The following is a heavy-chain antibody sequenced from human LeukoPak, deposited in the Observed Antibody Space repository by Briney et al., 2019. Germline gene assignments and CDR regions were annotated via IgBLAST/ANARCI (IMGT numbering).Heavy chain of an antibody. CDR3: ARGTSGSYPLNDAFDI. J-gene: IGHJ3*02. Sequence: SVKVSCKASGGTFSSYAIRWVRQAPGQGLEWMGRIIPIFGTANYAQKFQGRVTITTDESTSTAYMELSSLRSEDTAVYYCARGTSGSYPLNDAFDIWGQGTMVTVSS. V-gene: IGHV1-69*05. CDR1: GGTFSSYA. CDR2: IIPIFGTA. D-gene: IGHD1-26*01.